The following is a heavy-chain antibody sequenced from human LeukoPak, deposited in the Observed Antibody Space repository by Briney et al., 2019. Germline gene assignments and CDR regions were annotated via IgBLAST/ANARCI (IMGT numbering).Heavy chain of an antibody. CDR3: ARDMGRYYHYMHV. CDR2: ISAYNGNT. J-gene: IGHJ6*03. D-gene: IGHD3-10*01. CDR1: GYTFTSYG. Sequence: ASVTVSFKASGYTFTSYGISWVRQAPGQGLEWMGWISAYNGNTNYAQKLQGRVTMTTDLSTSTAYMELRRLRSDDTAVHYCARDMGRYYHYMHVWGKGTTVTVSS. V-gene: IGHV1-18*01.